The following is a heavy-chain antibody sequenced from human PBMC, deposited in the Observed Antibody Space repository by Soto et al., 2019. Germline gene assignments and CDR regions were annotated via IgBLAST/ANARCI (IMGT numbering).Heavy chain of an antibody. CDR2: ISYDGSNK. Sequence: GGSLRLSCAASGFTFTRYSMNWVRQAPGKGLEWVAVISYDGSNKYYADSVKGRFTISRDNSKNTLYLQMNSLRAEDTAVYYCARERGPYLIAVARPGMDVWGQGTTVTVSS. D-gene: IGHD6-19*01. CDR1: GFTFTRYS. J-gene: IGHJ6*02. CDR3: ARERGPYLIAVARPGMDV. V-gene: IGHV3-30*03.